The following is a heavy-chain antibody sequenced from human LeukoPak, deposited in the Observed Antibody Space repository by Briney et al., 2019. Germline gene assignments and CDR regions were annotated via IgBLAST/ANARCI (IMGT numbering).Heavy chain of an antibody. CDR1: GGTFSSYA. Sequence: SVKVSCKASGGTFSSYAISWVRQAPGQGLEWMGRIIPILGIANYAQKFQGRVTITADKSTSTAYMELSSLRSEDTAVYYCARLSLGGGDATFDYWGQGALVTVSS. J-gene: IGHJ4*02. CDR2: IIPILGIA. CDR3: ARLSLGGGDATFDY. V-gene: IGHV1-69*04. D-gene: IGHD2-21*02.